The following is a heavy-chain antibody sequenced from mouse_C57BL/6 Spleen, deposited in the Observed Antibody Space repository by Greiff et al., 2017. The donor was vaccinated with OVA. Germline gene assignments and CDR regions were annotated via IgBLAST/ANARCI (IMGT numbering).Heavy chain of an antibody. Sequence: EVQLVESGEGLVKPGGSLKLSCAASGFTFSSYAMSWVRQTPEKRLEWVAYISSGGDYIYYADTVKGRFTISRDNARNTLYLQMSSLKSEDTAMYYCTRIYDYGSKAPLGAMDYWGQGTSVTVSS. CDR2: ISSGGDYI. CDR3: TRIYDYGSKAPLGAMDY. CDR1: GFTFSSYA. J-gene: IGHJ4*01. D-gene: IGHD1-1*01. V-gene: IGHV5-9-1*02.